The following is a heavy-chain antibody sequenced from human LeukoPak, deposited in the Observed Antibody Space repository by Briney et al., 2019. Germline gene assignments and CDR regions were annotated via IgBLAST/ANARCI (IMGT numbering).Heavy chain of an antibody. Sequence: GGSLRLSCAASGFTFSNYGMSWVRQALGKGLEWVSSMSGSGGSTYYADSVKGRFTISRDNSKNTLYLQMNSLRAEDTAVYYCAKEEINRYEMLIGSDSWGQGTLVTVSS. V-gene: IGHV3-23*01. D-gene: IGHD3-9*01. J-gene: IGHJ4*02. CDR1: GFTFSNYG. CDR3: AKEEINRYEMLIGSDS. CDR2: MSGSGGST.